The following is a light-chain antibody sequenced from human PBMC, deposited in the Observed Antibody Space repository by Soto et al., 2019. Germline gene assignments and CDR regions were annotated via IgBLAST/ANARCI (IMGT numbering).Light chain of an antibody. J-gene: IGLJ2*01. CDR3: GTWDSSLRAYVV. CDR2: DNN. V-gene: IGLV1-51*01. Sequence: QSVLTQPPSVSAAPGQKVTISCSGSSSNIGNNYVSWYQQLPGTAPKLLIYDNNKRPSGIPDRFSGSKSGTSATLDITGLQSGDEADYYCGTWDSSLRAYVVFGGGTKVTVL. CDR1: SSNIGNNY.